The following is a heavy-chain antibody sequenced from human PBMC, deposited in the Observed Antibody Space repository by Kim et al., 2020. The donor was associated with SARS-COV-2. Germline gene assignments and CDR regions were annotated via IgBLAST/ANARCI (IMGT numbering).Heavy chain of an antibody. D-gene: IGHD3-22*01. CDR3: AKDMSFVYYDSSGPHAF. Sequence: SLRLSCAASGFTFDDYAMHWVRQAPGKGLEWVSGISWNSGSIGYADSVKGRFTISRDNAKNSLYLQMNSLRAEDTALYYCAKDMSFVYYDSSGPHAF. V-gene: IGHV3-9*01. CDR1: GFTFDDYA. CDR2: ISWNSGSI. J-gene: IGHJ3*01.